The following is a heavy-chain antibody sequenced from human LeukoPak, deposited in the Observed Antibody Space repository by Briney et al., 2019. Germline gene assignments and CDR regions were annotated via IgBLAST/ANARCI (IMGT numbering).Heavy chain of an antibody. J-gene: IGHJ5*02. Sequence: GGSLRLSCAASGFTFSSYAMSWVRQAPGKGLEWVSAISGSGGSTYYADSVKGRFTISRDNSKNTLYLQMSSLRAEDTAVYYCASSKYGSGSHNWFDPWGQGTLVTVSS. V-gene: IGHV3-23*01. CDR3: ASSKYGSGSHNWFDP. CDR2: ISGSGGST. CDR1: GFTFSSYA. D-gene: IGHD3-10*01.